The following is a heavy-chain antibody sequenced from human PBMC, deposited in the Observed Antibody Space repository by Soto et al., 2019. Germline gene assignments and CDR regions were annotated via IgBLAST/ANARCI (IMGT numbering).Heavy chain of an antibody. CDR1: GYTFTSYY. CDR3: ARDGAFPSDVGYSYGTTFDY. Sequence: QVQLVQSGAEVKKPGASVKVSCKASGYTFTSYYMHWVRQAPGQGLEWMGIINPSGSSPSYAHKFQGRVTMNMDTSTSTVYMELGSHRSEDTTVYYCARDGAFPSDVGYSYGTTFDYWGQGTLGTHSS. D-gene: IGHD5-18*01. CDR2: INPSGSSP. J-gene: IGHJ4*02. V-gene: IGHV1-46*01.